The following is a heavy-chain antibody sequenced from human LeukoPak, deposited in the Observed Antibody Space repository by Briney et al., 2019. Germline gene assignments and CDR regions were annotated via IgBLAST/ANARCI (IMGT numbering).Heavy chain of an antibody. D-gene: IGHD5-18*01. CDR1: GFTFSSYW. CDR3: ARGARQLWLFVDY. J-gene: IGHJ4*02. CDR2: IKQDGSGK. V-gene: IGHV3-7*01. Sequence: PGGSLRLSCAASGFTFSSYWMSWVRQAPGKGLEWVANIKQDGSGKYYVDSVKGRFTISRDNAKNSLYLQMNSLRAEDTAVYYCARGARQLWLFVDYWGQGILVTVSS.